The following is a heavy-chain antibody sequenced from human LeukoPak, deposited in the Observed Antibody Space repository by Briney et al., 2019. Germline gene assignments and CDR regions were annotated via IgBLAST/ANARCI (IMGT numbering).Heavy chain of an antibody. D-gene: IGHD6-13*01. Sequence: ASVKVSCKASGYTFTNYGISWVRQAPGQGLEWMGWISAYNGNTNYAQNLQGRVTMTTDTSTNTAYMELRSLRSDDTAVYYCARGGSSWSPGAFDIWGQGTMVTVSS. CDR3: ARGGSSWSPGAFDI. CDR1: GYTFTNYG. V-gene: IGHV1-18*01. J-gene: IGHJ3*02. CDR2: ISAYNGNT.